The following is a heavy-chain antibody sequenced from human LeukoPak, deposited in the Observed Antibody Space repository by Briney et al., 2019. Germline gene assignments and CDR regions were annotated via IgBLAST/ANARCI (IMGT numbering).Heavy chain of an antibody. V-gene: IGHV3-9*01. CDR2: ISWNSGSI. Sequence: PGRSLRLSCAASGFTFDDYAMHWVRQAPGKGLEWVSGISWNSGSIGYADSVKGRFTISRVNAKNSLYLQMNSLRAEDTALYYCAKDIRPDYSNYVYESDAFDIWGQGTMVTVSS. CDR3: AKDIRPDYSNYVYESDAFDI. D-gene: IGHD4-11*01. J-gene: IGHJ3*02. CDR1: GFTFDDYA.